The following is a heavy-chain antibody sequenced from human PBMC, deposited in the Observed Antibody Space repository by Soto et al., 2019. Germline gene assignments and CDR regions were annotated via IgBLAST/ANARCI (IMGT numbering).Heavy chain of an antibody. J-gene: IGHJ1*01. D-gene: IGHD3-22*01. CDR1: GLSLRDSTVS. V-gene: IGHV2-5*02. CDR2: IYWDDDT. CDR3: CNRGDYHERSGVYPSRFEY. Sequence: SGPTLVNPTQTLTLTCTFYGLSLRDSTVSVGWVRQPPGTALEWLALIYWDDDTRFTPSLQNRLTVTKDTSKNQEVLTMTNAKTEDTGTYFSCNRGDYHERSGVYPSRFEYWGPGTLVTVSS.